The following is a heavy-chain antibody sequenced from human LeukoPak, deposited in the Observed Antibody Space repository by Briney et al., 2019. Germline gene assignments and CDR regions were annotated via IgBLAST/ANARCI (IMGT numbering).Heavy chain of an antibody. CDR3: ARNQDIATTGPPGLAY. Sequence: ASVKVSCKASSYIFADYGISWVRQAPGQGLEWMGWISGHNGNTYYAQKFQGRVTMTTDASTSTVYMELRSLGSDDTAVYYCARNQDIATTGPPGLAYWGQGALVTVSS. D-gene: IGHD1-1*01. CDR2: ISGHNGNT. J-gene: IGHJ4*02. V-gene: IGHV1-18*01. CDR1: SYIFADYG.